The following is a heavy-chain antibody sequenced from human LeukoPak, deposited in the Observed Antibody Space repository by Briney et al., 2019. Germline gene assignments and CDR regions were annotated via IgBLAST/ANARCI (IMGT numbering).Heavy chain of an antibody. Sequence: GGSLRLSCAASGFTFSSYDMHWVRQVTGKGLEWVSSIDSAGDTYYPGSVKGRFTISRENARNSVYLQMNSLRVGDTAVYYCARGLRGGPDPWGQGTLVIVSS. J-gene: IGHJ5*02. CDR2: IDSAGDT. V-gene: IGHV3-13*04. CDR3: ARGLRGGPDP. CDR1: GFTFSSYD. D-gene: IGHD3-16*01.